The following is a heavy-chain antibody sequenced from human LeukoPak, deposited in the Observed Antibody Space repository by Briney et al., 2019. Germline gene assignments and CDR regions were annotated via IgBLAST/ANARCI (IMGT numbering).Heavy chain of an antibody. V-gene: IGHV4-39*01. D-gene: IGHD4-23*01. CDR2: ISYGGST. CDR3: ATSPGADYGGDHWFDP. Sequence: PSETLSLTCTVSGGSITSNHYYWGWIRQPPGKGLEWIGSISYGGSTHYNPSLKSRVTMSVDTSKSQFSLKLRSVTATDTAVYHCATSPGADYGGDHWFDPWGQGTLVTVSS. CDR1: GGSITSNHYY. J-gene: IGHJ5*02.